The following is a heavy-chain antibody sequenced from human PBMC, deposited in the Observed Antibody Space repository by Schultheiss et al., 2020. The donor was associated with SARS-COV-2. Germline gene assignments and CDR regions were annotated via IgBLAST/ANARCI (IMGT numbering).Heavy chain of an antibody. D-gene: IGHD5-24*01. Sequence: GESLKISCAASGFTFSSYGMHWVRQAPGKGLEWVAAIWSDGSNKIYADPVRGRFTISRDTSRNTLYLEMNTLGAEDTAVYYCARSRDGYHHGLSWGQGTLVTVSS. V-gene: IGHV3-33*01. CDR3: ARSRDGYHHGLS. J-gene: IGHJ4*02. CDR2: IWSDGSNK. CDR1: GFTFSSYG.